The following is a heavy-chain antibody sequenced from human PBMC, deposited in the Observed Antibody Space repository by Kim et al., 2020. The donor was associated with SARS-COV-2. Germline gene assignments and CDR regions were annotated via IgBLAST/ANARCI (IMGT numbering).Heavy chain of an antibody. J-gene: IGHJ4*02. CDR2: ISYDGSNK. CDR3: ASGYSGYDLWGEVVDY. D-gene: IGHD5-12*01. Sequence: GGSLRLSCAASGFTFSSYAMHWVRQAPGKGLEWVAVISYDGSNKYYVDSVKGRFTISRDNSKNTLYLQMNSLRAEDTAVYYCASGYSGYDLWGEVVDYWGQGTLVTVSS. V-gene: IGHV3-30*04. CDR1: GFTFSSYA.